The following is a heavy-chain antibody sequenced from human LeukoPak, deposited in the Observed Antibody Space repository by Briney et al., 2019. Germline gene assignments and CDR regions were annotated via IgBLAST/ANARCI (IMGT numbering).Heavy chain of an antibody. CDR1: GFTFSSYW. CDR2: IKQDGSEK. J-gene: IGHJ4*02. Sequence: GGSLRLSCAASGFTFSSYWMSCVRQAPGKGLEWVANIKQDGSEKFYVDFVKGRFTISRDNAKSSLYLQMNSLRAEDTAVYFCVRESVYGSRSYYSYWGQGTLVTVSS. D-gene: IGHD3-10*01. V-gene: IGHV3-7*04. CDR3: VRESVYGSRSYYSY.